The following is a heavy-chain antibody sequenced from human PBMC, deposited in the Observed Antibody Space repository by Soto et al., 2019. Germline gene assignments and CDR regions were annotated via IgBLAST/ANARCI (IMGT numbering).Heavy chain of an antibody. CDR3: ARDRDCSGGSCRNWFDP. V-gene: IGHV1-8*01. CDR2: MNPNSGNT. Sequence: GASVKVSCKASGYTFTSYDINWVRQATGQGLEWMGWMNPNSGNTGYAQKFQGRVTMTRNTSISTAYMELSSLRSEDTAVYYCARDRDCSGGSCRNWFDPWGQGTLVTVSS. J-gene: IGHJ5*02. D-gene: IGHD2-15*01. CDR1: GYTFTSYD.